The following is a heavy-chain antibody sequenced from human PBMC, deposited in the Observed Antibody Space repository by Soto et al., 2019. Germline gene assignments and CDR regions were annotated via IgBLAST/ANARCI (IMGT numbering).Heavy chain of an antibody. V-gene: IGHV3-30-3*01. CDR3: ARPLIVVVITDYAFDI. CDR2: ISYDGSNK. D-gene: IGHD3-22*01. CDR1: GFTFSSYA. J-gene: IGHJ3*02. Sequence: QVQLVESGGGVVQPGRSLRLSCAASGFTFSSYAMHWVRQAPGKGLEWVAVISYDGSNKYYADSVKGRFTISRDNSKNTLYLQMNSLRAEDTAVYYCARPLIVVVITDYAFDIWGQGTMVTVSS.